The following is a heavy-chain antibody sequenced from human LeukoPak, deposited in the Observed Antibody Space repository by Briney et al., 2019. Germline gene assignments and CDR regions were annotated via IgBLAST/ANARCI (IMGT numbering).Heavy chain of an antibody. CDR2: IYHSGST. Sequence: PSETLSLTCAVSGYSISSGYYWCWRRQPAGKGVGWIGSIYHSGSTYYNPSLKSRVTISVDKSKNPFSLKMSSVNAADTAVYYCARGETVVVPAAIHRYNWFDHWGQGTLVTVSS. CDR3: ARGETVVVPAAIHRYNWFDH. D-gene: IGHD2-2*02. CDR1: GYSISSGYY. J-gene: IGHJ5*02. V-gene: IGHV4-38-2*01.